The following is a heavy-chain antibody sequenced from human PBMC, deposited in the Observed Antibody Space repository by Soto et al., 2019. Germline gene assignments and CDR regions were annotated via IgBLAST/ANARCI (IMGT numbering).Heavy chain of an antibody. V-gene: IGHV3-30*18. D-gene: IGHD1-1*01. CDR3: AKDRDAYNSGGMDV. Sequence: QVQMVESGGGVVQPGRSLRLSCAASGFSFSSYGMHWVRQAPGKGLDWVAVISYDGSSEYLTDSVRGRFTISKDNSKKTLYLQINSLTTDDTGVYYCAKDRDAYNSGGMDVWGQGTTVTVSS. J-gene: IGHJ6*02. CDR1: GFSFSSYG. CDR2: ISYDGSSE.